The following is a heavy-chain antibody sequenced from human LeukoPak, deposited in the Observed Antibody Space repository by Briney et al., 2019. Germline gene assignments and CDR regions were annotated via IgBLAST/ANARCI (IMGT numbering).Heavy chain of an antibody. V-gene: IGHV2-5*02. CDR3: AHSRGLAVAGYFDY. CDR1: GFSLSTSGVG. Sequence: SGPTLVKPTQTLTQTCTFSGFSLSTSGVGVGWVRQPPGKALEWLGLIYWDDDKRYSPSLKSRLTITKDTSKNQVVLTMTNMDPVDTATYYCAHSRGLAVAGYFDYWGQGTLVTVSS. J-gene: IGHJ4*02. CDR2: IYWDDDK. D-gene: IGHD6-19*01.